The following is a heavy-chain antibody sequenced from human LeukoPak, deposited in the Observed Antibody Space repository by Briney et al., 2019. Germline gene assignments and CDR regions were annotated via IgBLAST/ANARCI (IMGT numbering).Heavy chain of an antibody. V-gene: IGHV1-24*01. J-gene: IGHJ4*02. D-gene: IGHD4-17*01. Sequence: ASVKVSCKASGYTFTSYGISWVRQAPGKGLEWMGGFDPEDGETIYAQKFQGRVTMTEDTSTDTAYMELSSLRSEDTAVYYCASRSVVDGDYVPFDYWGQGTLVTVSS. CDR3: ASRSVVDGDYVPFDY. CDR1: GYTFTSYG. CDR2: FDPEDGET.